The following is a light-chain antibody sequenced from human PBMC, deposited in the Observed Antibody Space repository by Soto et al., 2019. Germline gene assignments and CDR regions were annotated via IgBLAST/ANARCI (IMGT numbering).Light chain of an antibody. CDR2: RVS. Sequence: IVMTQTPLSSPVTLGQPAPISCRSSQSLVHSDGYTYLSWYQLKPGQPPRLLIYRVSNRFSGVPDRFSGSGAGTDFTLRISRVESEDVGVYFCMQGTQFPPYTFGQGTKLEI. CDR1: QSLVHSDGYTY. CDR3: MQGTQFPPYT. J-gene: IGKJ2*01. V-gene: IGKV2-24*01.